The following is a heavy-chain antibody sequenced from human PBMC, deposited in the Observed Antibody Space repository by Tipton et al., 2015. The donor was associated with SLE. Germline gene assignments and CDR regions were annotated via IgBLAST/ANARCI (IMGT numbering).Heavy chain of an antibody. V-gene: IGHV4-39*07. CDR3: ATIALAAAGSGWFDP. Sequence: TLSLTCTVSGGSIGSGSSYWDWIRQPPGKELEWIGSIYYSGDYYYNPSLKTRVTVSIDTHMNQFSLKLSSVTAAGTAVYYCATIALAAAGSGWFDPWGQGTLVTVSS. CDR1: GGSIGSGSSY. D-gene: IGHD6-13*01. CDR2: IYYSGDY. J-gene: IGHJ5*02.